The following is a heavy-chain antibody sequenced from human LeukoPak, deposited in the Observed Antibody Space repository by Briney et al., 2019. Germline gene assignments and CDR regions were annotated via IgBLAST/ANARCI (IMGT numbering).Heavy chain of an antibody. J-gene: IGHJ4*02. V-gene: IGHV3-23*01. D-gene: IGHD3-3*01. Sequence: PGGSLRLSCAASEFTFSSYAMSGVRQAPGKGLEWVSAISGSGGSTYYADSVKGRFTISRDNSKNTLYLQMNSLRAEDTAVYYCAKGSGSQLDYFDYWGQGSLVTVSS. CDR3: AKGSGSQLDYFDY. CDR1: EFTFSSYA. CDR2: ISGSGGST.